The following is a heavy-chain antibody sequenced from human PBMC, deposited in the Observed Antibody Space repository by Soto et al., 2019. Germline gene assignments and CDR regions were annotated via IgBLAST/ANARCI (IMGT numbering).Heavy chain of an antibody. V-gene: IGHV1-18*04. J-gene: IGHJ4*02. CDR3: ARDKMIDDYGLGTYDY. D-gene: IGHD3-10*01. CDR1: GYTFTSFG. Sequence: ASVKVSCKTSGYTFTSFGVSWVRQAPGQGVEWMGWISGYNGKTKYAQTLQGGVTMTADTSTSTVYMELRGLRSDDTAVYFCARDKMIDDYGLGTYDYWGQGTTVTVSS. CDR2: ISGYNGKT.